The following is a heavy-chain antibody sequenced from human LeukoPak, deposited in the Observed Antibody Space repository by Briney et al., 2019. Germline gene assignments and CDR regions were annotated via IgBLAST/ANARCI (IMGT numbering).Heavy chain of an antibody. J-gene: IGHJ5*02. CDR3: ATSSYSSSSS. Sequence: GGSLRLSCTASGLTFTNHWMIWVRQAPGKGLEWVANINHDASEKYYVGSVEGRFTISRDNAKNSLFLQMNSLRAEDTGVYYCATSSYSSSSSWGQGTLVTVSS. CDR2: INHDASEK. V-gene: IGHV3-7*01. CDR1: GLTFTNHW. D-gene: IGHD6-6*01.